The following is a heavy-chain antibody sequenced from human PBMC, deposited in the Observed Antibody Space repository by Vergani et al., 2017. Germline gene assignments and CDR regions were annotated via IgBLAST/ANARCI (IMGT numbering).Heavy chain of an antibody. CDR1: GFTFSSYA. CDR3: ARGVVARLDY. CDR2: IYHSGST. V-gene: IGHV4-38-2*01. J-gene: IGHJ4*02. D-gene: IGHD2-2*01. Sequence: VQLLESGGGLVQPGGSLRLSCAASGFTFSSYAMSWVRQAPGKGLEWIGSIYHSGSTYYNPSLKSRVTISVDTSKNQFSLKLSSVTAADTAVYYCARGVVARLDYWGQGTLVTVSS.